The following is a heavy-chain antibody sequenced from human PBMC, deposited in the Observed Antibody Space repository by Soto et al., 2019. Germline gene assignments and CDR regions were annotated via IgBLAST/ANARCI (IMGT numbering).Heavy chain of an antibody. D-gene: IGHD6-6*01. CDR2: IYYSGST. CDR3: AREGIAARRGYYYYYGMDV. J-gene: IGHJ6*02. V-gene: IGHV4-59*01. Sequence: SETLSLTCTVSGGSISSYYWSWIRQPPGKGLEWIGYIYYSGSTNYNPSLKSRVTISVDTSKNQFPLKLSSVTAADTAVYYCAREGIAARRGYYYYYGMDVWGQGTTVTVSS. CDR1: GGSISSYY.